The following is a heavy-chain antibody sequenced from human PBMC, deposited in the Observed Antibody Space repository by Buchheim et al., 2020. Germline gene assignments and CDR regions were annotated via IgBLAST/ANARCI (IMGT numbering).Heavy chain of an antibody. D-gene: IGHD2-15*01. CDR2: IYYSGST. CDR1: GGSISSYY. J-gene: IGHJ5*02. V-gene: IGHV4-59*01. CDR3: ARGIVVVAATPQVGWFDP. Sequence: QVQLQESGPGLVKPSETLSLTCTVSGGSISSYYWSWIRQPPGKGVEWIGYIYYSGSTNYNPSLKSRVTISVDTSKNQFSLKLSSVTAADTAVYYCARGIVVVAATPQVGWFDPWGQGTL.